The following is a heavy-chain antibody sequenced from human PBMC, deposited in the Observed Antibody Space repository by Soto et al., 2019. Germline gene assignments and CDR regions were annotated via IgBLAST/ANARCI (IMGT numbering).Heavy chain of an antibody. J-gene: IGHJ4*02. CDR1: GGSFSGYY. V-gene: IGHV4-34*01. Sequence: SETLSLTCAVYGGSFSGYYWSWIRQPPGKGLEWIGEINHSGSTNYNPSLKSRVTISVDTSKNQFSLKLSSVTAADTAVYYCARSQKEFCSGGSCYFDYWGQGTLVTVSS. CDR3: ARSQKEFCSGGSCYFDY. D-gene: IGHD2-15*01. CDR2: INHSGST.